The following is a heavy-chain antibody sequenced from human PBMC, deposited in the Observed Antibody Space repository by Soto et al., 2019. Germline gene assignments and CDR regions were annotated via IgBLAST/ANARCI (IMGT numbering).Heavy chain of an antibody. V-gene: IGHV3-21*01. CDR2: ISSSSSSI. CDR3: TMPPGIAAALPLDP. D-gene: IGHD6-13*01. CDR1: GFTFSSYS. Sequence: PGGSLRLSCAASGFTFSSYSMNWVRQAPGKGLEWVSSISSSSSSIYYADSVKGRFTISRDNAKNSLYLQMNSLRAEDTAVYYCTMPPGIAAALPLDPWGQGTLVTVSS. J-gene: IGHJ5*02.